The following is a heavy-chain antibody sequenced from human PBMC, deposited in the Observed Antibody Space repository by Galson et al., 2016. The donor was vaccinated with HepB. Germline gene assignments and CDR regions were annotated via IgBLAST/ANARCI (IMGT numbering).Heavy chain of an antibody. CDR2: IYGDDDI. V-gene: IGHV2-5*05. CDR1: GFSLNSSGVS. J-gene: IGHJ3*01. CDR3: AHKFRSGKVASSVQGAFNF. D-gene: IGHD3-22*01. Sequence: PALVKPTQSLTLTCSFSGFSLNSSGVSVGWIRQPPGKALEFLILIYGDDDIRYGPSLRNRLAISRDTSKNQVVLTLTNMDPVDTGTYYCAHKFRSGKVASSVQGAFNFWGPGTFVTVSS.